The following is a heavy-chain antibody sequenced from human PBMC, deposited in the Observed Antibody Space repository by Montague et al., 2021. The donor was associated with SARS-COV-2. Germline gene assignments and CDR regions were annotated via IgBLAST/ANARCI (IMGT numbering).Heavy chain of an antibody. CDR2: ISYSGTT. Sequence: SETLSLTCTVSGGSISNGGYYWSWIRQPPGEGLEWIGNISYSGTTYYKPSLNSRVTISVDTSKNQFSLKLSSVTAADTAVYYCAGLRATGTGWGYFDCWGQGTLVTVSS. CDR1: GGSISNGGYY. J-gene: IGHJ4*02. V-gene: IGHV4-39*01. D-gene: IGHD3-10*01. CDR3: AGLRATGTGWGYFDC.